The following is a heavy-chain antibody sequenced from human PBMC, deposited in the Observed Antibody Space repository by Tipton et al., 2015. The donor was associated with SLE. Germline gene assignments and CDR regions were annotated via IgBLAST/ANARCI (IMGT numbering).Heavy chain of an antibody. CDR2: IRYDGSNK. CDR1: GFIFSSYG. V-gene: IGHV3-30*02. Sequence: SLRLSCAASGFIFSSYGMHWVRQAPGKGLEWVAYIRYDGSNKYYADSVKGRFTISRDNSKNTLYLQMNSLRAEDTAVYYCAKFEFSRIVVVITADYWGQGTLVTVSS. D-gene: IGHD3-22*01. CDR3: AKFEFSRIVVVITADY. J-gene: IGHJ4*02.